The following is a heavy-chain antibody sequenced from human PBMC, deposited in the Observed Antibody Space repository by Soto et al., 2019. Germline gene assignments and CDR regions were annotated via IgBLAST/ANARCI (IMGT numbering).Heavy chain of an antibody. CDR3: AKKVNSGSGSQYFDY. CDR1: GFSFTNFA. D-gene: IGHD3-10*01. V-gene: IGHV3-23*01. Sequence: PGGSLALSCASSGFSFTNFAMSWVRKAPGKGLEWVAGIGASGDITYYADSVKGRFTISRDNSKNTLFLQMNSLRAEDTAIYYCAKKVNSGSGSQYFDYWGQGTLVTVSS. CDR2: IGASGDIT. J-gene: IGHJ4*02.